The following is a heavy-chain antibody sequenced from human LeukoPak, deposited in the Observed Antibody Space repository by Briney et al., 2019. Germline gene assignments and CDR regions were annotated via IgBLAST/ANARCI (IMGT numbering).Heavy chain of an antibody. CDR2: IYYSGST. V-gene: IGHV4-59*01. CDR3: AGVGDDYSNYGGYYYYYMDV. J-gene: IGHJ6*03. D-gene: IGHD4-11*01. CDR1: GGSISSYY. Sequence: SETLSLTCTVSGGSISSYYWSWIRQPPGKGLEWIGYIYYSGSTNYNPSLKSRVTISVDTSKNQFSLKLSSVTAADTAVYYCAGVGDDYSNYGGYYYYYMDVWGKGTTVTVSS.